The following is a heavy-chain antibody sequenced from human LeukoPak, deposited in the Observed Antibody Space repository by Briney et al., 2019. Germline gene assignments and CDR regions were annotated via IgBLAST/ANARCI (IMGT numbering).Heavy chain of an antibody. J-gene: IGHJ4*02. D-gene: IGHD3-9*01. CDR1: GFTFSSYA. CDR2: ISGSGGST. Sequence: PGGSLRLSCAASGFTFSSYAMSWVRQAPGKGLEWVSVISGSGGSTYYADTVKGRFTISRDNSKNTLYLQMNSLRAEDTAVYYCAKRAYDILTGYYAELDYWGQGTLVTVSS. CDR3: AKRAYDILTGYYAELDY. V-gene: IGHV3-23*01.